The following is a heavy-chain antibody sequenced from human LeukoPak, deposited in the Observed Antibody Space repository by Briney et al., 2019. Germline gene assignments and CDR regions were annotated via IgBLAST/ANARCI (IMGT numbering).Heavy chain of an antibody. Sequence: PGESVRLSCGASGFTFRSYSMNGVRDAPGKGREWVSSISSSSSYIYYADSVKGRFTISRDNAKNSLYLQMNSLRAADTAVSYCASWGYGYYFDYWGQGTLVTVSS. CDR1: GFTFRSYS. D-gene: IGHD5-12*01. V-gene: IGHV3-21*01. CDR2: ISSSSSYI. J-gene: IGHJ4*02. CDR3: ASWGYGYYFDY.